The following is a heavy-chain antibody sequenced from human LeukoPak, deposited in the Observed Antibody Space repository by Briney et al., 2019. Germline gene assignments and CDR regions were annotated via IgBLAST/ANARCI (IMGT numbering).Heavy chain of an antibody. V-gene: IGHV3-23*01. D-gene: IGHD3-9*01. J-gene: IGHJ4*02. CDR3: AKDADYDILTGYSECFDY. CDR2: ISGSGGST. Sequence: PGGSLRLSFAASGFTFSSYAMSWVRQAPGKGLEWVSAISGSGGSTYYADSVKGRFTISRDNSKNTLYLQMNSLRAEDTAVYYCAKDADYDILTGYSECFDYWGQGTLVTVSS. CDR1: GFTFSSYA.